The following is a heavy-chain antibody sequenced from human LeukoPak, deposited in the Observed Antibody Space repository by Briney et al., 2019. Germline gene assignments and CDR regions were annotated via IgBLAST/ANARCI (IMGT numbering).Heavy chain of an antibody. CDR1: GGSIRSSSYY. CDR3: AIEGRESGYDLGRKIDY. Sequence: SETLSLTCTVSGGSIRSSSYYWGWIRQPPGKGLEWIGTIYYNGATQYNPSLKSRVTMSVDTSKNQFSLKLTSVTAADTAVYYCAIEGRESGYDLGRKIDYWGQGTLVTVSS. CDR2: IYYNGAT. D-gene: IGHD3/OR15-3a*01. V-gene: IGHV4-39*01. J-gene: IGHJ4*02.